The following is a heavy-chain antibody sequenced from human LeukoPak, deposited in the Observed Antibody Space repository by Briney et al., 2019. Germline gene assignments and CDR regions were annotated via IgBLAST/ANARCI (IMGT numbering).Heavy chain of an antibody. CDR3: ARDHARVVITLVDY. CDR2: ISYDGSNK. Sequence: GGSLRLSCAASGSTFSSYAMHWVRQAPGKGLEWVAVISYDGSNKYYADSVKGRFTISRDNSKNTLYLQMNSLRAEDTAVYYCARDHARVVITLVDYWGQGTLVTVSS. J-gene: IGHJ4*02. V-gene: IGHV3-30-3*01. D-gene: IGHD3-22*01. CDR1: GSTFSSYA.